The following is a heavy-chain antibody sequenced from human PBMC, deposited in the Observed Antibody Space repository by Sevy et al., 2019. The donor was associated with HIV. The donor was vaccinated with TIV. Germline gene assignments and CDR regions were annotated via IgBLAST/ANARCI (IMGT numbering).Heavy chain of an antibody. CDR1: GYTFTSYD. CDR2: MNSNSGNT. CDR3: ARYYYDSSGYYDYNGMDV. V-gene: IGHV1-8*01. J-gene: IGHJ6*02. Sequence: ASVKVSCKASGYTFTSYDINWVRQATGQGLEWMGWMNSNSGNTGYAQKFQGRVTMTRNTSISTAYMELSSRRSADTTMYYCARYYYDSSGYYDYNGMDVWGQGTTVTVSS. D-gene: IGHD3-22*01.